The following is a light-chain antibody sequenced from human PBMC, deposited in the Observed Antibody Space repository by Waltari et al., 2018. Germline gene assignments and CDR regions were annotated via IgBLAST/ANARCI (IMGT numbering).Light chain of an antibody. CDR3: MQSLRALWT. V-gene: IGKV2-28*01. Sequence: DIVVTQSPLSLPVTLAETASISCRSSQSLRHRTGFNYLDWYLQKPGQSPQLLIYLGSNRACGVPDRFSGSGSGTDFTLKISRVEAEDVGVYYCMQSLRALWTFGQGTKVEIK. J-gene: IGKJ1*01. CDR2: LGS. CDR1: QSLRHRTGFNY.